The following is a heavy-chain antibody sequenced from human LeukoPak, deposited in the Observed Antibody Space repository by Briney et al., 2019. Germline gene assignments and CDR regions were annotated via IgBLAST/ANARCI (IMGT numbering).Heavy chain of an antibody. CDR2: ISGSGGST. D-gene: IGHD5-24*01. V-gene: IGHV3-23*01. J-gene: IGHJ2*01. Sequence: PGGSLRLSCAASGFTFSSYGMHWVRQAPGKGLEWVSAISGSGGSTYYADSVKGRFTISRDNSKNTLYLQMNSLRAEDTAVYYCAKRLRDGYNINWYFDLWGRGTLVTVSS. CDR1: GFTFSSYG. CDR3: AKRLRDGYNINWYFDL.